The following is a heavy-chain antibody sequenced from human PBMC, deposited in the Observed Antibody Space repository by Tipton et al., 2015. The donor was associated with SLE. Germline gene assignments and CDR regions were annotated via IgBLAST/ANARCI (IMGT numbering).Heavy chain of an antibody. J-gene: IGHJ4*02. Sequence: LRLSCTVSGGSISSYYWSWIRQPAGKGLEWIGRIYTSGSTNYNPSLKRRVTMSVDTSKNQFSLKLSSVTAADTAVYYCAGDASYYDILGGPYYFDYWGQVTLVTVSS. D-gene: IGHD3-9*01. CDR2: IYTSGST. CDR1: GGSISSYY. V-gene: IGHV4-4*07. CDR3: AGDASYYDILGGPYYFDY.